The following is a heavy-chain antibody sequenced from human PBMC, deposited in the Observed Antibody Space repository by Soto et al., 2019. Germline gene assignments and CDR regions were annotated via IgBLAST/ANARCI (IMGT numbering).Heavy chain of an antibody. Sequence: GGSLRLSCAASGFTFSSYWMSWVRQAPGKGLEWVANIKQDGSEKYYVDSVKGRFTISRDNAKNSLYLQMSSLRAEDMAVYYCARDPYTNSWPEYFHHWGQGTLVTVSS. D-gene: IGHD6-13*01. V-gene: IGHV3-7*03. J-gene: IGHJ1*01. CDR3: ARDPYTNSWPEYFHH. CDR2: IKQDGSEK. CDR1: GFTFSSYW.